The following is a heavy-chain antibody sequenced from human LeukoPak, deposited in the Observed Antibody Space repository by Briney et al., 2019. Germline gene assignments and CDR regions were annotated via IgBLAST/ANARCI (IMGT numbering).Heavy chain of an antibody. D-gene: IGHD6-25*01. J-gene: IGHJ6*02. V-gene: IGHV3-74*01. CDR2: INRDGSST. CDR3: ARDAACGMDV. CDR1: GFIVSSNY. Sequence: PGGSLRLSCTASGFIVSSNYMSWVRQAPGKGLVWVSRINRDGSSTTYADSVKGRFIISRDNAKSTLYLQMNSLRTEDTAVYYCARDAACGMDVWGQGTTVTVSS.